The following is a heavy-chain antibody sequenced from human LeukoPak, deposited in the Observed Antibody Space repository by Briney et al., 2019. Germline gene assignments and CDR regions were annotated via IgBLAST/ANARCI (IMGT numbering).Heavy chain of an antibody. CDR2: INPSGGST. CDR3: ARGQVPPGTYDYVWGSYRSSTYNWFDP. CDR1: GYTFTTYY. J-gene: IGHJ5*02. Sequence: GASVKVSCKASGYTFTTYYIHWVRRAPGQGLEWMGIINPSGGSTSYAQKFQGRVTMTRNTSIGTAYMELSSLRSEDTAVYYCARGQVPPGTYDYVWGSYRSSTYNWFDPWGQGTLVTVSS. V-gene: IGHV1-46*01. D-gene: IGHD3-16*02.